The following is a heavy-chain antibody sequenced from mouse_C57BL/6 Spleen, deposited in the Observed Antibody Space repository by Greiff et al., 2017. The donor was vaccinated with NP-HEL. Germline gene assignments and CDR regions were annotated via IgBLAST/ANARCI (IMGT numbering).Heavy chain of an antibody. J-gene: IGHJ3*01. CDR2: FYPGSGSI. Sequence: VQLQQSGAELVKPGASVKLSCKASGYTFTEYTIHWVKQRSGQGLEWIGWFYPGSGSIKYNEKFKDKATLTADKSSSTVYMELSSLTSEDSAVYFCARHGKKSPIYYDERAWFAYWGQGTLVTVSA. CDR1: GYTFTEYT. D-gene: IGHD2-4*01. V-gene: IGHV1-62-2*01. CDR3: ARHGKKSPIYYDERAWFAY.